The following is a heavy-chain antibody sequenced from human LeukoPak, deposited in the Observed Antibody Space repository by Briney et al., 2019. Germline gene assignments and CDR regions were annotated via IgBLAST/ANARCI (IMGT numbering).Heavy chain of an antibody. CDR2: IYHSGST. V-gene: IGHV4-38-2*02. Sequence: SETLSLTCSVSGFSISSGYFWGWVRQPPGKGLEWIGSIYHSGSTYYNPSLKSRVTISVDTSKNQFSLKLSSVTAADTAVYYCARAPSGWYDYWGQGTLVTVSS. J-gene: IGHJ4*02. CDR3: ARAPSGWYDY. D-gene: IGHD6-19*01. CDR1: GFSISSGYF.